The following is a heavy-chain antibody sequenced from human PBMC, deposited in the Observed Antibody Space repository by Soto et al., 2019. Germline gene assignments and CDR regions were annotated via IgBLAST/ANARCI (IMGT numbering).Heavy chain of an antibody. V-gene: IGHV1-18*01. Sequence: QVQLVQSGAELKKPGASVKVSCKASGYTFTNYGISWVRQAPGQGLEWMGWINTYHGNTKYAQKLQGRVTMTKDTPTSTAYMELTSLRSADTAVYYCARSPGYSASWGYFYYGMKIWGQGNTVIFSS. J-gene: IGHJ6*02. CDR3: ARSPGYSASWGYFYYGMKI. CDR1: GYTFTNYG. CDR2: INTYHGNT. D-gene: IGHD6-13*01.